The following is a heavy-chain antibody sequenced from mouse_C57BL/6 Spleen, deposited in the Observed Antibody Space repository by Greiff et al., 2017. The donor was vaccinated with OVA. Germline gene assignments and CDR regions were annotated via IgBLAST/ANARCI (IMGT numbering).Heavy chain of an antibody. J-gene: IGHJ2*01. D-gene: IGHD1-1*01. CDR2: INPSSGYT. Sequence: QVQLQQSGAELARPGASVKMSCKASGYTFTSYTMHWVKQRPGQGLEWIGYINPSSGYTKYNQKFKDKATLTADKSSSTAYMQLSSLTSDDSAVYYCATGSSYPDYWGQGTTLTVSS. CDR3: ATGSSYPDY. CDR1: GYTFTSYT. V-gene: IGHV1-4*01.